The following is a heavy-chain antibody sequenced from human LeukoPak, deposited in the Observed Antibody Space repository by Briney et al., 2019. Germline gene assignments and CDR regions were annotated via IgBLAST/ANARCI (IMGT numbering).Heavy chain of an antibody. CDR3: ARIGYSSSSFDY. Sequence: PGGSLRLSCAASGFTFSHYWMSWVRQAPGKGLEWVANIKQDGTVKYYVDSVKGRSTISRDNAKNSVYLQMNSLRAEDTAVYYCARIGYSSSSFDYWGQGILVTVSS. D-gene: IGHD6-6*01. CDR1: GFTFSHYW. V-gene: IGHV3-7*01. J-gene: IGHJ4*02. CDR2: IKQDGTVK.